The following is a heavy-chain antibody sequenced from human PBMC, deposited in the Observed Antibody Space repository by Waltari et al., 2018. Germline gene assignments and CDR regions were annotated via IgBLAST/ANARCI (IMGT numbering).Heavy chain of an antibody. V-gene: IGHV3-23*04. J-gene: IGHJ4*01. CDR2: ISESGHST. CDR3: AKDNRAPISGSPTYYFDH. D-gene: IGHD3-10*01. Sequence: VEFGGGMGKAGGFLGTPLFSLGFHLSDFAIGWVRRAPGEGREWVSFISESGHSTLYTDSVRGRFTISRDNSRNTLYLEMNSLRVEDAAIYYCAKDNRAPISGSPTYYFDHWGHGTVVTVSP. CDR1: FHLSDFA.